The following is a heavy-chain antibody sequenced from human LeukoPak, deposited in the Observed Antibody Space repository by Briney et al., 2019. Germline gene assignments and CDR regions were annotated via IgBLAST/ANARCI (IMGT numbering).Heavy chain of an antibody. D-gene: IGHD3-16*02. CDR2: MNPNSGNT. J-gene: IGHJ4*02. CDR3: ARGNYDYTWGSYRYTGLRY. Sequence: ASVKVSCKASGYTFTSYDINWVRQATGQGLEWMGWMNPNSGNTGYAQKFQGRVTMTRNASISTAYMELSSLRSEDTAVYYCARGNYDYTWGSYRYTGLRYWGQGTLVTVSS. CDR1: GYTFTSYD. V-gene: IGHV1-8*01.